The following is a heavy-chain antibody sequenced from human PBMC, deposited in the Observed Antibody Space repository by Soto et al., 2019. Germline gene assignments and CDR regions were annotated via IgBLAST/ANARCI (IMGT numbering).Heavy chain of an antibody. J-gene: IGHJ6*02. D-gene: IGHD2-2*01. CDR1: GFTFSSYA. CDR2: ISYDGSNK. Sequence: GGSLRLSCAASGFTFSSYAMHWVRQAPGKGLEWVAVISYDGSNKYYADSVKGRFTISRDNSKNTLYLQMNSLRAEDTAVYYCARDRGYCSSTSCYLGGPTWDYGMDVWGQGTTVTVSS. V-gene: IGHV3-30-3*01. CDR3: ARDRGYCSSTSCYLGGPTWDYGMDV.